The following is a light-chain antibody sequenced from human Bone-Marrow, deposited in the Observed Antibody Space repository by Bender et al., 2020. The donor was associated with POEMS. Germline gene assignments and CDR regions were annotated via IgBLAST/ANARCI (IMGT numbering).Light chain of an antibody. V-gene: IGLV2-14*03. CDR2: DVT. CDR1: SSDIGSYNF. J-gene: IGLJ2*01. Sequence: QSALTQPDSVSGSPGQSITISCTGSSSDIGSYNFVSWYRQYPGKAPNVIIYDVTNRPSGISNRFSGSKSGNTASLTISGLQPEDEADYFCNSYTAASTVIFGGGTKLTVL. CDR3: NSYTAASTVI.